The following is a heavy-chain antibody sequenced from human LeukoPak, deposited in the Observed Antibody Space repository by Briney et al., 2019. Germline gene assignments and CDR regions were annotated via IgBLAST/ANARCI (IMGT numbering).Heavy chain of an antibody. V-gene: IGHV3-9*01. Sequence: HPGRSLRLSCAASGFTFDDYAMHWVRQAPGKGLEWVSGISWNSGSIGYADSVKGRFTISRDNAKNSLYLQMNSLRAEDTALYYCAKGTTVVTLAAFDIWGQGTMVTVSS. J-gene: IGHJ3*02. D-gene: IGHD4-23*01. CDR1: GFTFDDYA. CDR2: ISWNSGSI. CDR3: AKGTTVVTLAAFDI.